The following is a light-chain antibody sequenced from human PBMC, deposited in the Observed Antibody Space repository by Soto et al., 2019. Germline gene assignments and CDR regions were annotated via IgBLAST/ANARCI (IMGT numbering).Light chain of an antibody. J-gene: IGKJ1*01. V-gene: IGKV3-20*01. CDR3: QAYDNLPPWT. Sequence: DILFTQSPCALSLSKGDRATLSCRASQSVSSTSLAWFQQKPGQAPRLLISAASRRATDIPDRFSGSGSGTDFTLTISRLQPEDFAVYYCQAYDNLPPWTSGQGTNADI. CDR2: AAS. CDR1: QSVSSTS.